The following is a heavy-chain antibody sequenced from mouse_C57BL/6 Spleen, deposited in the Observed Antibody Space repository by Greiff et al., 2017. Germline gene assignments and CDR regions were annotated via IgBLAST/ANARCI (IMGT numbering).Heavy chain of an antibody. CDR3: ARDGDGSSYFDY. Sequence: EVKLEESGGGLVKPGGSLKLSCAASGFTFSSYAMSWVRQTPEKRLEWVATISDGGSYTYYPDNVKGRFTITRDNAKNNLYLQMSHLKSEDAAMYYCARDGDGSSYFDYWGQGTTLKVSS. CDR2: ISDGGSYT. V-gene: IGHV5-4*01. J-gene: IGHJ2*01. D-gene: IGHD1-1*01. CDR1: GFTFSSYA.